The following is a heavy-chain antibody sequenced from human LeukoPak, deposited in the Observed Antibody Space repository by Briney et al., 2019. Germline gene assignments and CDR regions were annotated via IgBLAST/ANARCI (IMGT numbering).Heavy chain of an antibody. J-gene: IGHJ4*02. CDR1: GFTFDDYA. Sequence: GRSLRLSCAASGFTFDDYAMHWVRQAPGKGLEWVSGISWNSGSIGYADSVKGRFTISRDNAKNSLYLQMNRLRAEDTALYYCAKDMFGRAAGIVYWGQGTLVTVSS. CDR3: AKDMFGRAAGIVY. V-gene: IGHV3-9*01. D-gene: IGHD6-13*01. CDR2: ISWNSGSI.